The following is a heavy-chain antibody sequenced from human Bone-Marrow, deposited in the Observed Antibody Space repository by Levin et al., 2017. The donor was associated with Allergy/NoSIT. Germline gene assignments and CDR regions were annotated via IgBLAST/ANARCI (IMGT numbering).Heavy chain of an antibody. J-gene: IGHJ4*02. CDR2: ISYDGSNK. CDR1: GFTFSRYA. V-gene: IGHV3-30-3*01. CDR3: ARVSLAYCGGDGDSFFDY. D-gene: IGHD2-21*02. Sequence: PGGSLRLSCAASGFTFSRYAMHWVRQAPGKGLEWVAVISYDGSNKYYADSVKGRFTISRDNSKNTLYLQMNSLRAEDTAVYYCARVSLAYCGGDGDSFFDYWGQGTLVTVSS.